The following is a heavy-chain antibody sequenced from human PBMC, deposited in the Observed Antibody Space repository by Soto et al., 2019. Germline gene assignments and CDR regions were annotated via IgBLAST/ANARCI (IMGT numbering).Heavy chain of an antibody. D-gene: IGHD3-22*01. CDR1: GYTFTGYY. CDR3: ARAVGGYYYDSSGLDAFDI. CDR2: INPNSGGT. J-gene: IGHJ3*02. Sequence: GASVKVSCKASGYTFTGYYMHWVRQAPGQGLEWMGWINPNSGGTNYAQKFQGWVTMTRDTSISTAYMELSSLRSEDTAVYYCARAVGGYYYDSSGLDAFDIWGQGTMVTVSS. V-gene: IGHV1-2*04.